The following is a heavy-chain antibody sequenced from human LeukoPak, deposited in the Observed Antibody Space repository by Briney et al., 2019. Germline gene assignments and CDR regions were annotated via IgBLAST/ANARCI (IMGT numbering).Heavy chain of an antibody. V-gene: IGHV4-34*01. CDR1: GGSFSGYY. D-gene: IGHD3-10*01. Sequence: SETLSLTCAVYGGSFSGYYWSWIRQPPGKGLEWIGEINHSGSTNYNPSLKSRVTISVDTSKNQFSLKLSSVTAADMAVYYCAISDWFDPWGQGTLVTVSS. CDR3: AISDWFDP. CDR2: INHSGST. J-gene: IGHJ5*02.